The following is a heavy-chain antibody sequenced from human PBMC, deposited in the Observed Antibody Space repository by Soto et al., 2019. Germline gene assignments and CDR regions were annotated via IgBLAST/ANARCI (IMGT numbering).Heavy chain of an antibody. Sequence: QVQLAQSGTEVKKPGASVKVSCKASGYSFTYYAIHWVRQAPGQRLELMGWNNAGYGSTKYSQKFQDRVTISSDTSASTAFMELSSLRSEDTAVYYSARAYKDPSIDAFDILGQGTMVTVSS. J-gene: IGHJ3*02. D-gene: IGHD1-1*01. CDR2: NNAGYGST. V-gene: IGHV1-3*01. CDR3: ARAYKDPSIDAFDI. CDR1: GYSFTYYA.